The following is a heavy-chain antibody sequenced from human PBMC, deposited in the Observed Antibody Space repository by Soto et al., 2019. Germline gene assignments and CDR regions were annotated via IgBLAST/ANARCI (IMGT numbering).Heavy chain of an antibody. V-gene: IGHV1-18*01. Sequence: ASVKVSCKASGYTFTSYGISWVRQAPGQGLEWMGWISAYNGNTNYAQKLQGRVTVTTDTSTSTAFMELRSLRSDDTAVYYCARDRSVTTGYYYYGMDVWGQGTTVTVSS. CDR1: GYTFTSYG. D-gene: IGHD4-17*01. CDR3: ARDRSVTTGYYYYGMDV. CDR2: ISAYNGNT. J-gene: IGHJ6*02.